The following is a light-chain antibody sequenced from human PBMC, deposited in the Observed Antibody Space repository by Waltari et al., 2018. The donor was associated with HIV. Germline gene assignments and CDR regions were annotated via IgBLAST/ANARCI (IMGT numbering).Light chain of an antibody. CDR1: SSDVGVYNF. Sequence: QSALTQPRSVSGSPGQSVTISCTGTSSDVGVYNFVSWYQQHQGKAPKLMIYDVSKRPSGVPVRFAGSKSGNTASLTISGLQAEDEADYYCCSYAGSYPVVFGGGTKLTVL. V-gene: IGLV2-11*01. CDR3: CSYAGSYPVV. CDR2: DVS. J-gene: IGLJ2*01.